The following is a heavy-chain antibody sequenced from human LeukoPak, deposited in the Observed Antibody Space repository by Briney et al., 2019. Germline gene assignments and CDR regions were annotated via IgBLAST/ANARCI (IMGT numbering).Heavy chain of an antibody. CDR2: IYYSGST. D-gene: IGHD5-12*01. Sequence: NTSETLSLTCTVSGGSISSYYWSWLRQPPGKGLEGFGNIYYSGSTNYNPSLNSRATISVNTSNNQFPLKLSSVTAADTAVYYCARERATREFDHWGQGTLVTVSS. V-gene: IGHV4-59*01. CDR1: GGSISSYY. CDR3: ARERATREFDH. J-gene: IGHJ5*02.